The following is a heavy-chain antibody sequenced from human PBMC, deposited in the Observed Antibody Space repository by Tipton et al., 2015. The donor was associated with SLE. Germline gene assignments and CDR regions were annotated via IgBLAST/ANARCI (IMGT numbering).Heavy chain of an antibody. Sequence: TLSLTCTVSGGSISSGSYYWSWIRQPAGKGLEWIGHIHTSGSTNYNPSLKSRVTISVDTSKNQFSLKLSSVTAADTAVYYCATLGELSPKGYGGQGTLVTVSS. D-gene: IGHD3-16*02. CDR1: GGSISSGSYY. J-gene: IGHJ4*02. CDR3: ATLGELSPKGY. V-gene: IGHV4-61*09. CDR2: IHTSGST.